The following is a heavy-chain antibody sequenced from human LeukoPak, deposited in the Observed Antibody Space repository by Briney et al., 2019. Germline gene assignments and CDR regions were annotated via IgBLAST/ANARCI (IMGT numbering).Heavy chain of an antibody. V-gene: IGHV3-30-3*01. CDR2: ISYDGSNK. J-gene: IGHJ4*02. D-gene: IGHD6-19*01. CDR3: ARDSRPYSSGWYLFDY. CDR1: GFTFSSYA. Sequence: PGRSLRLSCAASGFTFSSYAMHWVRQAPGKGLEWVAVISYDGSNKYYADSVKGRFTISRDNSKNTLYLQMNSLRAEDTAVYYCARDSRPYSSGWYLFDYWGQGTLVTVSS.